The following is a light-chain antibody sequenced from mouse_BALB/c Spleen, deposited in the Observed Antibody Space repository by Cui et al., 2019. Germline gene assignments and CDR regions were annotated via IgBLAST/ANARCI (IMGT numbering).Light chain of an antibody. CDR1: QSVLSSSNQKHY. Sequence: IMMTHSPSSPAASPGEKVTMSCKSSQSVLSSSNQKHYLAWYQQKPGQSPNLLIYWASTRESGVPDRFTGSGSGTDFSLTISSVPAEDLTVYYCHQYLSSYTFGGGTKLEIK. V-gene: IGKV8-27*01. CDR2: WAS. CDR3: HQYLSSYT. J-gene: IGKJ2*01.